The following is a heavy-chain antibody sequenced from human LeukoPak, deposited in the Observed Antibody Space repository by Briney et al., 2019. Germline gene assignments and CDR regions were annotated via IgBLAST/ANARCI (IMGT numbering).Heavy chain of an antibody. D-gene: IGHD6-13*01. J-gene: IGHJ3*02. V-gene: IGHV4-31*03. CDR3: ARSIAAVLGAPSGAFDI. CDR1: GGSISSGGYY. CDR2: IYYSGST. Sequence: SETLSLTCTVSGGSISSGGYYWSWIRQHPGKGLEWIGYIYYSGSTYYNPSLKSRVTISVDTSKNQFSLKLSSVTAADTAVYYCARSIAAVLGAPSGAFDIWGQGTMVTVSS.